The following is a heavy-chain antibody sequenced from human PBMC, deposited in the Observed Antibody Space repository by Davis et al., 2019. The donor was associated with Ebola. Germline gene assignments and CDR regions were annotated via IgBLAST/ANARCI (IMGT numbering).Heavy chain of an antibody. CDR1: GFTFSSYG. V-gene: IGHV3-30*02. J-gene: IGHJ4*02. CDR3: AKSTPDY. CDR2: IRYDGSNK. Sequence: LTCAASGFTFSSYGMHWVRQAPGKGLAWVAFIRYDGSNKYYADSVKGRFTVSRDNAKNLMYLQMNSLRAEDTAVYYCAKSTPDYWGQGTLVTVSS.